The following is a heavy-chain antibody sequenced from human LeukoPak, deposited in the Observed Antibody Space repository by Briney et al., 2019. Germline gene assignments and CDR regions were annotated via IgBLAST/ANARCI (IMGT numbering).Heavy chain of an antibody. V-gene: IGHV3-30*03. Sequence: GRSLRLSCAASGFTFSSYGMPWVRQAPGKGLEWVAVISYDGSNKYYADSVKGRFTISRDNSKNTLYLQMNSLRAEDTAVYYCARSPPEYAFDIWGQGTMVTVSS. CDR3: ARSPPEYAFDI. J-gene: IGHJ3*02. CDR1: GFTFSSYG. CDR2: ISYDGSNK.